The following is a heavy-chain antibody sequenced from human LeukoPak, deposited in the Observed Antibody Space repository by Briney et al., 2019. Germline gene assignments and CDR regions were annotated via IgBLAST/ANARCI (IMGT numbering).Heavy chain of an antibody. D-gene: IGHD1-26*01. CDR2: INPNSGGT. Sequence: ASVKVSCKASGYTSTGYYMHWVRQAPGQGLEWMGRINPNSGGTNYAQKFQGRVTMTRDTSISTAYMELSRLRSDDTAVYYCARGTVGATGSDYWGQGTLVTVSS. CDR1: GYTSTGYY. V-gene: IGHV1-2*06. J-gene: IGHJ4*02. CDR3: ARGTVGATGSDY.